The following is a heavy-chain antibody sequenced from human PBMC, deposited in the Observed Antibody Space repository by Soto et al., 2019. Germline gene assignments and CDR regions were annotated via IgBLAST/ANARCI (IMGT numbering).Heavy chain of an antibody. CDR1: GASISGFY. CDR2: IYATGTT. Sequence: PSETLSLTCTVSGASISGFYWSWIRKSAGKGLEWIGRIYATGTTNYNPSLRSRVTISVDTPKNQFSLKVNSMTAADTAIYYCARGGVAARKGRWFDPWGQGTLVTVSS. D-gene: IGHD6-25*01. V-gene: IGHV4-4*07. J-gene: IGHJ5*02. CDR3: ARGGVAARKGRWFDP.